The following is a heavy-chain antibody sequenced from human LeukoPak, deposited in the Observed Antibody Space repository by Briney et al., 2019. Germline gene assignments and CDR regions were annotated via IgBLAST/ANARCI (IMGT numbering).Heavy chain of an antibody. CDR2: INRDGSER. J-gene: IGHJ6*02. CDR1: GFTFSNYW. V-gene: IGHV3-7*03. Sequence: GGSLRLPCAASGFTFSNYWMTWVRQAPGKELEWVANINRDGSERYYVDSVKGRFTISRDDAKSSLYLQMNSLRAEDTAVYYCARRNAMDVWGQGTTVIVFS. CDR3: ARRNAMDV.